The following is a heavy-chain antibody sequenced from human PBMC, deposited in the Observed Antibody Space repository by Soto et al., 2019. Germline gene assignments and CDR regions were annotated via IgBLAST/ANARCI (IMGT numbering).Heavy chain of an antibody. CDR3: ARDHRGYSSSWYLDY. V-gene: IGHV1-46*01. J-gene: IGHJ4*02. CDR1: GYTFTSYY. D-gene: IGHD6-13*01. Sequence: ASVKVSCKASGYTFTSYYMHWVRQAPGQGLEWMGIINPSGGSTSYAQKFQGRVTMTRDTSTSTVYVELSSLRSEDTAVYYCARDHRGYSSSWYLDYWGQGTLVTVSS. CDR2: INPSGGST.